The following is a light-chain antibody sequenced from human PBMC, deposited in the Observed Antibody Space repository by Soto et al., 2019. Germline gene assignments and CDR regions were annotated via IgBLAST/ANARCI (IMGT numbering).Light chain of an antibody. CDR2: VVS. Sequence: IVMTQSPLSLPVTPGEPASISCRSNQSLLHSNGYTLLDWYLQKPGQSPQLLIYVVSNRASGVPDRCTSSGSGTDFTLEISRVEAEDVTIYNCVPALQTWTFGQGTTVELK. CDR3: VPALQTWT. V-gene: IGKV2-28*01. CDR1: QSLLHSNGYTL. J-gene: IGKJ1*01.